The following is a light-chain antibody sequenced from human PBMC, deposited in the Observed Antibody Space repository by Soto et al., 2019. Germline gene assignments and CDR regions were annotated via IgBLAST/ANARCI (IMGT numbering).Light chain of an antibody. V-gene: IGKV3-15*01. Sequence: ELVMTQSPATLSVSPGERSTLSCRASQSVSSNLAWYQQKPGQAPTLXXYGASTRATGIPARFSGSGSGTEFTLTISSLQSEDFAVYYCQQYNNWPPITFGQGTRLEIK. CDR2: GAS. J-gene: IGKJ5*01. CDR1: QSVSSN. CDR3: QQYNNWPPIT.